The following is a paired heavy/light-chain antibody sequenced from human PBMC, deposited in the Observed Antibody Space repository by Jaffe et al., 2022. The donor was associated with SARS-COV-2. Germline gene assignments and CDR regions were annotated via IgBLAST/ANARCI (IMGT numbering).Light chain of an antibody. Sequence: QSALTQPHSVSGSPGQSVTISCTGTSSDVGGYNYVSWYQQLPGKAPKVMIYDVSKRPSGVPDRFSGSKSGNTASLTISGLQAEDEADYYCCSYAGSYTYVFGSGTKVTVL. V-gene: IGLV2-11*01. J-gene: IGLJ1*01. CDR2: DVS. CDR3: CSYAGSYTYV. CDR1: SSDVGGYNY.
Heavy chain of an antibody. D-gene: IGHD4-4*01. Sequence: EVQLLESGGGLVQPGGSLRLSCAASGFTFSSFAMNWVRQAPGKGLEWVSGISGGGGSTYHADSVKGRFTISRDNSKNTLYLQMNSLRAEDTAVYYCAKNGGPDYSNYYYGMDVWGQGTTVTVSS. CDR3: AKNGGPDYSNYYYGMDV. V-gene: IGHV3-23*01. CDR1: GFTFSSFA. J-gene: IGHJ6*02. CDR2: ISGGGGST.